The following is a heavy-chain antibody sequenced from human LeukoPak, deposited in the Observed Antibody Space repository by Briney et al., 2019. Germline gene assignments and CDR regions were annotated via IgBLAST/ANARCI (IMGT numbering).Heavy chain of an antibody. Sequence: GGSLRLYCAASGITFNSYAMIWVRQAPGKGLEGVSGLSGNGGGTYYADSVKGRLTISRDNSKNTLYLKKNRMRAEDTAVYYCAKSFGYSGSWFDYWGQGTLVTVSS. CDR2: LSGNGGGT. J-gene: IGHJ4*02. V-gene: IGHV3-23*01. CDR3: AKSFGYSGSWFDY. D-gene: IGHD6-13*01. CDR1: GITFNSYA.